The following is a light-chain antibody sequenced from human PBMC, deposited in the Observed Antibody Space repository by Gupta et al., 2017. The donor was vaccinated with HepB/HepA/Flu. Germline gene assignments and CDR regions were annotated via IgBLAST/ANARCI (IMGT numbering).Light chain of an antibody. CDR3: QESYDTPRT. CDR1: QNISSY. J-gene: IGKJ4*01. V-gene: IGKV1-39*01. Sequence: DIQMTPSPASLSASVGDRVTITCRASQNISSYLNWYQQKPGKAPELMIYAAPTLETGVPSRFSGSESGTDFTLTITSLQAEDVAAYYCQESYDTPRTFGGGTKVEIK. CDR2: AAP.